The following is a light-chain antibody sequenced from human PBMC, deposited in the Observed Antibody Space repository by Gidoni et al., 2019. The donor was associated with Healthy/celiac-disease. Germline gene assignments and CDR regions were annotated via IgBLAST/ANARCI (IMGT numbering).Light chain of an antibody. V-gene: IGKV4-1*01. CDR1: QSVLYSSNNKNY. Sequence: QSVLYSSNNKNYLAWYQQKPGQPPKLLIYWASTRESGVPDRFSGSGSGTDFTLTISSLQAEDVAVYFCQQYYSTPYTFGQGTKLEIK. CDR2: WAS. CDR3: QQYYSTPYT. J-gene: IGKJ2*01.